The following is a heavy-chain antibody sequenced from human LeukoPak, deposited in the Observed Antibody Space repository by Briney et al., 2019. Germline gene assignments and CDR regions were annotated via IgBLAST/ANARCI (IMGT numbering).Heavy chain of an antibody. CDR2: IKQDGSEK. J-gene: IGHJ6*03. D-gene: IGHD2-2*01. V-gene: IGHV3-7*01. CDR3: ARDLVPAAVEYYYYYMDV. Sequence: GGSLRLSCAASGFTFSSYWMSWVRQAPGKGLEWVANIKQDGSEKYYVDSVKGRFTISRDNAKNSLYLQMNSLRAEDTAVYYCARDLVPAAVEYYYYYMDVWGKGTTVTVSS. CDR1: GFTFSSYW.